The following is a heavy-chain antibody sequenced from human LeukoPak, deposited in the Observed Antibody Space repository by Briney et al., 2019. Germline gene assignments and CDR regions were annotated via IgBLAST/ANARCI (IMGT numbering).Heavy chain of an antibody. D-gene: IGHD2-2*02. CDR2: INPNSVGT. CDR1: GYTFTGYY. CDR3: ARYCSSTSCYTRRYFQH. V-gene: IGHV1-2*02. Sequence: ASVKVSCKASGYTFTGYYMHWVRQAPGQGLEWMGWINPNSVGTNYAQKFQGRVTMTRDTSISTAYMELSRLRSDDTAVYYCARYCSSTSCYTRRYFQHWGQGTLVTVSS. J-gene: IGHJ1*01.